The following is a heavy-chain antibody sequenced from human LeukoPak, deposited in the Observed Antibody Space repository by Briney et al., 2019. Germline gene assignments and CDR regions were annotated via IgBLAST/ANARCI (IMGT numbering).Heavy chain of an antibody. CDR2: ISSSSSYI. CDR1: GFTFSSYS. V-gene: IGHV3-21*01. CDR3: ARGSLYDSSGYCVNYFDY. D-gene: IGHD3-22*01. Sequence: GGSLRLSCAASGFTFSSYSMNWVRQAPGKGLEWVSSISSSSSYIYYADSVKGRFTISRDNAKNSLYLQMNSLRAEDTAVYYCARGSLYDSSGYCVNYFDYWGQGTLVTVSS. J-gene: IGHJ4*02.